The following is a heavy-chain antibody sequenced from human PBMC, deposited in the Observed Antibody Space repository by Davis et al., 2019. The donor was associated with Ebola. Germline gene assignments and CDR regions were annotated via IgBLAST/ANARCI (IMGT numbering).Heavy chain of an antibody. Sequence: ASVKVSCKASGYTFTSYDINWVRQATGQGLEWMGWMNPNSGNTGYAQKFQGRVTMTRNTSISTAYMELSSLRSEDTAVYYCARGLLHHTMIPARYQSPTGGMDVWGQGTTVTVSS. CDR3: ARGLLHHTMIPARYQSPTGGMDV. CDR2: MNPNSGNT. V-gene: IGHV1-8*01. J-gene: IGHJ6*02. CDR1: GYTFTSYD. D-gene: IGHD3-22*01.